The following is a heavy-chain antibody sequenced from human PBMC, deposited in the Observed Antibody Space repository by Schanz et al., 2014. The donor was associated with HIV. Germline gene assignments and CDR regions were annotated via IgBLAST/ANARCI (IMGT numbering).Heavy chain of an antibody. CDR2: MFYRGTT. V-gene: IGHV4-31*03. J-gene: IGHJ4*02. Sequence: QVQLQESGPGLVKPSQTLSLTCTVSGASVSSSIYYWSWIRQLPGEGLEWIGYMFYRGTTYFHPSLKSRVSMSVDTSKTQFSLMLTSVTAADTAIYYCARVPAGSGSNFDSWGQGTLVIVSS. CDR1: GASVSSSIYY. D-gene: IGHD3-10*01. CDR3: ARVPAGSGSNFDS.